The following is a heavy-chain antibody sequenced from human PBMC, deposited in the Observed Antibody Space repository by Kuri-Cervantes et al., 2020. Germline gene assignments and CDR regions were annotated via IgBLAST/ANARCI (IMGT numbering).Heavy chain of an antibody. V-gene: IGHV3-30*03. Sequence: GESLKISCAASGFTFSSYGMHWVRQAPGKGLEWVAVISYDGSNKYYADSVKGRFTISRDNSKNTLYLQMNSLRAEDTAVYYCTTELWFGELMFGDYWGQGTLVTVSS. J-gene: IGHJ4*02. CDR1: GFTFSSYG. CDR3: TTELWFGELMFGDY. D-gene: IGHD3-10*01. CDR2: ISYDGSNK.